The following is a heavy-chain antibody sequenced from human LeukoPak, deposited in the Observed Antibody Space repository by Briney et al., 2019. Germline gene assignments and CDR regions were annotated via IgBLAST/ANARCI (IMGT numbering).Heavy chain of an antibody. CDR1: SGSIFTSNW. CDR3: ARPNDILTGSFFP. D-gene: IGHD3-9*01. Sequence: PSETLSLTCAVSSGSIFTSNWWSWVRQPPGKGLEWIGQIFHSGSTSYSPSLKSRVTISVDKSKNQFSLKLTSVTAADTAVYYCARPNDILTGSFFPWGQGTLVTVSS. CDR2: IFHSGST. J-gene: IGHJ5*02. V-gene: IGHV4-4*02.